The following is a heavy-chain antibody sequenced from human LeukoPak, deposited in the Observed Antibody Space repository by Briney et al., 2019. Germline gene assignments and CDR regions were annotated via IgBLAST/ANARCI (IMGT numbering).Heavy chain of an antibody. CDR2: IYRGRT. J-gene: IGHJ4*02. CDR3: AGEGEYGESYS. V-gene: IGHV4-59*12. D-gene: IGHD2-21*01. CDR1: GCSISSYY. Sequence: KPSETLSLTCTVSGCSISSYYWNWIRQPPGKGPEWIGNIYRGRTRVNPSFTSRVAISVDTSKSQVSLSLTSVTAADTAIYYCAGEGEYGESYSWGQGVLVIVSA.